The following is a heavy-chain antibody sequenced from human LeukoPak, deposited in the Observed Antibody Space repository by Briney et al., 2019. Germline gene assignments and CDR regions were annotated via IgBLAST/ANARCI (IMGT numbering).Heavy chain of an antibody. J-gene: IGHJ6*04. CDR2: IYSGGST. CDR3: ARDSYCSGTSCEYYYYGMDV. Sequence: GGSLRLSCAASGFTVSSNYMSWVRQAPGKGLEWVSVIYSGGSTYYADSVKGRFTISRDNSKNTLYLQMNSLRAEDTAVYYCARDSYCSGTSCEYYYYGMDVWGKGTTVTVSS. V-gene: IGHV3-53*01. D-gene: IGHD2-2*01. CDR1: GFTVSSNY.